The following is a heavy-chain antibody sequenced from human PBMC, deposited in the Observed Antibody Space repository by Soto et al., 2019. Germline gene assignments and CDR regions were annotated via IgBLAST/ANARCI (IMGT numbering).Heavy chain of an antibody. CDR3: ARVGVAAADLDY. Sequence: LLILSLRCAVPGEYMRDGGGRRWIRQPPGKWLEWIGSIFHSGTTYYNPSLKSRVTISVDTSKNQFSLKLSSVTAADTVVYYCARVGVAAADLDYWCQGTRVTVSS. CDR2: IFHSGTT. J-gene: IGHJ4*02. CDR1: GEYMRDGGG. D-gene: IGHD2-2*01. V-gene: IGHV4-38-2*01.